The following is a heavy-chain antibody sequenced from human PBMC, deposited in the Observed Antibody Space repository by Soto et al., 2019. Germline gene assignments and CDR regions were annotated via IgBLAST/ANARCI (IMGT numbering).Heavy chain of an antibody. D-gene: IGHD1-26*01. Sequence: GGSLRLSCAPSGCTFSSYTMRWGRQAPGKGLEWVAVISYDGSNKYYADSVKGRFTISRDNSKNTLYLQMNSLRAEDTAVYYCARVMGEGYYYGMDVWGQGTTVTVSS. CDR2: ISYDGSNK. J-gene: IGHJ6*02. CDR3: ARVMGEGYYYGMDV. V-gene: IGHV3-30-3*01. CDR1: GCTFSSYT.